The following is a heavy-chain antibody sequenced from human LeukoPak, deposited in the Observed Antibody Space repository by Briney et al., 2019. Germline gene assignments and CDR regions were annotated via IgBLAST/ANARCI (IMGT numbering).Heavy chain of an antibody. J-gene: IGHJ6*03. V-gene: IGHV4-34*01. CDR1: GGSFSGYY. D-gene: IGHD3-10*01. CDR2: INHSGST. Sequence: SETLSLTCAVYGGSFSGYYWSWIRQPPGKGLEWIGEINHSGSTNYNPSLKSRVTISVDTSKNQFSLKLSSVTAADTAVYYCARAGTMVRGVIMRYYYCMDVWGKGTTVTVSS. CDR3: ARAGTMVRGVIMRYYYCMDV.